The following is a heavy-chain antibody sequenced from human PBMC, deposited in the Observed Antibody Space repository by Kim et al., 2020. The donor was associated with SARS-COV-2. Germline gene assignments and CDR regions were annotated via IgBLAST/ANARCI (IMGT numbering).Heavy chain of an antibody. J-gene: IGHJ4*02. D-gene: IGHD3-10*01. V-gene: IGHV3-11*06. CDR1: GFTFSDYS. CDR2: INSDSSYT. Sequence: LSLTCAASGFTFSDYSMSWIRQAPGKGLEWISCINSDSSYTKYADSVKGRFTISRDNAKNSLYLQMNSLRAEDSAVYYCARDYYGGGTYYTFEYWGQGNLVTVSS. CDR3: ARDYYGGGTYYTFEY.